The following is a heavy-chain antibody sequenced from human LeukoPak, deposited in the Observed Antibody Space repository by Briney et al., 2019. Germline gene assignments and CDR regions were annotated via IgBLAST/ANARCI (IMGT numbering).Heavy chain of an antibody. Sequence: GGSLRLSCAASGFTFSNYWMSWVRQAPGKGLEWVSSVRGSGDGTSYGDSVKGRFTMSRDNSKNTLYLQMNSLRAEDTAIYYCGRDPNGDYVGAFDFWGLGTLVTVSS. CDR3: GRDPNGDYVGAFDF. CDR2: VRGSGDGT. CDR1: GFTFSNYW. J-gene: IGHJ3*01. V-gene: IGHV3-23*01. D-gene: IGHD4-17*01.